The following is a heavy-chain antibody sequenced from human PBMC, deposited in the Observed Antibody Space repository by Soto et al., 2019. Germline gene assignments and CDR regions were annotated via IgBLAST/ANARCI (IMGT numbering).Heavy chain of an antibody. V-gene: IGHV4-59*01. D-gene: IGHD5-18*01. CDR2: IYYSGST. CDR3: ARDRIQLSDYYGMDV. CDR1: GGSISSYY. J-gene: IGHJ6*02. Sequence: SETLSLTCTVSGGSISSYYWSWIRQPPGKGLEWIGYIYYSGSTNYNPSLKSRVTISVDTSKNQFSLKLSSVTAADTAVYYCARDRIQLSDYYGMDVWGQGTTVTVSS.